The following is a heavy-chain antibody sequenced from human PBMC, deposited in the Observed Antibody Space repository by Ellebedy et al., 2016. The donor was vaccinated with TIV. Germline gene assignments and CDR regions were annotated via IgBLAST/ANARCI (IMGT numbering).Heavy chain of an antibody. CDR1: GGSISSYY. CDR3: ARDPIYGSGMI. Sequence: SETLSLTXTVSGGSISSYYWSWIRQPPGKGLEWIGYIYYSGSTNYNPSLKSRVTISVDTSKNQFSLKLSSVTAADTAVYYCARDPIYGSGMIWGQGTLVTVSS. D-gene: IGHD3-10*01. J-gene: IGHJ4*02. V-gene: IGHV4-59*01. CDR2: IYYSGST.